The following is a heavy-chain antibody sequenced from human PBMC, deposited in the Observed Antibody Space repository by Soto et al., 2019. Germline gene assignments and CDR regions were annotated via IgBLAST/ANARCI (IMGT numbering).Heavy chain of an antibody. CDR2: ITTYNGNT. V-gene: IGHV1-18*01. J-gene: IGHJ4*02. CDR1: GYTFTSYG. D-gene: IGHD2-15*01. CDR3: GVGAQPYYFDY. Sequence: QVQLVQSGAEVKKPGASVKVSCKASGYTFTSYGFSWVRQAPGQGLEWMGWITTYNGNTNYAQKLQGRVTMTTDTSTSTADMELRSLRSDDTAVYYVGVGAQPYYFDYWGQGTLVTVSS.